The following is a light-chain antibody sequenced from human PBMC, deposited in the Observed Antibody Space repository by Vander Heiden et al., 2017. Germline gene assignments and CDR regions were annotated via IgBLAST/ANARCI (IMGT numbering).Light chain of an antibody. CDR3: SSYTSSSTDV. Sequence: QSALTQPASVSGSPGPSLTISCTGTSSDVGGYNYVYWHQQHPGKAPNLMIYEVSNRPSGVSNRFSGSKSGNTASLTISGLQDEDEADYYCSSYTSSSTDVFGTGTKVTVL. J-gene: IGLJ1*01. CDR1: SSDVGGYNY. CDR2: EVS. V-gene: IGLV2-14*01.